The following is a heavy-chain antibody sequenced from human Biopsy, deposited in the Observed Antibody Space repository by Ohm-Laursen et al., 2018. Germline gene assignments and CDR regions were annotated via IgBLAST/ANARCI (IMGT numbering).Heavy chain of an antibody. J-gene: IGHJ6*02. V-gene: IGHV1-69*04. CDR2: IIPILGTV. D-gene: IGHD3-10*01. CDR1: GDTFTTSA. Sequence: SVKVSCKASGDTFTTSAISWVRQVPGQGLDWMGRIIPILGTVDYGQNFQGRVTIRADTSTAFLELTSLGYDDTAVYYCASGDIGGIGLDVWGLGTTVTVSS. CDR3: ASGDIGGIGLDV.